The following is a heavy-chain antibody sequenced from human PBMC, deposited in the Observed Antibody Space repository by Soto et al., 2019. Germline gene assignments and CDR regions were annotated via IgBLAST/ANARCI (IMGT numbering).Heavy chain of an antibody. J-gene: IGHJ6*02. CDR3: ARGTGYCSSTSCREDYYYYYGMDV. D-gene: IGHD2-2*01. Sequence: GASVKLSCKASGGTFSSYAISWVRQAPGQGLEWMGGIIPIFGTANYAQKFQGRVTITADESTSTAYMELSSLRSEDTAVYYCARGTGYCSSTSCREDYYYYYGMDVWGQGTTVTVSS. CDR1: GGTFSSYA. V-gene: IGHV1-69*13. CDR2: IIPIFGTA.